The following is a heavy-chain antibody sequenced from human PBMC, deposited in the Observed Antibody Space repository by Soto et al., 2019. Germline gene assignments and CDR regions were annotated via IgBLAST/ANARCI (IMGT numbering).Heavy chain of an antibody. D-gene: IGHD2-21*02. V-gene: IGHV3-74*01. CDR3: ARLPVTAVTSIDY. CDR2: INSDGNIK. Sequence: EVQLVESGGGLVQPGGSLSLSFAAPAFPFVNNWMPWFAKAPGKGLVWVSRINSDGNIKDYADSVKGRFTISRDNARNRLYLQVNSLTDEDTAVYYCARLPVTAVTSIDYWGQGTLVSVSS. CDR1: AFPFVNNW. J-gene: IGHJ4*02.